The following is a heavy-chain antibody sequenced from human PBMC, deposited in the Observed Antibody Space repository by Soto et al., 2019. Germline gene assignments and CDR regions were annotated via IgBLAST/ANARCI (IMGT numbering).Heavy chain of an antibody. CDR3: ARGGRIVDTGIGYYYYHAMDV. Sequence: ASVKVSCKASGYTFTSYGISWVRQAPGQGLEWMGIFNPTGDTASYAQKLQGRVTMTRDTSTGTAYMELGSLRSEDTAVYYCARGGRIVDTGIGYYYYHAMDVWGQGTTVT. V-gene: IGHV1-46*01. J-gene: IGHJ6*02. D-gene: IGHD5-18*01. CDR2: FNPTGDTA. CDR1: GYTFTSYG.